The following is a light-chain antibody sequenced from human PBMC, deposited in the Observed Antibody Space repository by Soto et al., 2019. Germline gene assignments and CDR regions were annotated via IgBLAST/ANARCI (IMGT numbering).Light chain of an antibody. Sequence: QSALTQPASVSGSPGQWITISCTGTSSDVGGYNFVSWYQQHPGRAPKLLIYEVSRRPSGVSNRFSGSKSGDTASLTISGLQAEDEADYYCYSYRGYYTRVFGTGTKVT. CDR1: SSDVGGYNF. V-gene: IGLV2-14*01. CDR2: EVS. J-gene: IGLJ1*01. CDR3: YSYRGYYTRV.